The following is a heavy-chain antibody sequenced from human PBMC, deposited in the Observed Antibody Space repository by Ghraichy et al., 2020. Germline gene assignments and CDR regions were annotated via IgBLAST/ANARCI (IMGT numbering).Heavy chain of an antibody. Sequence: ESLNISCAASGFTFSGSAMHWVRQASGKGLEWVGRIRSKANSYATAYAASVKGRFTISRDDSKNTAYLQMNSLKTEDTAVYYCTRTYDYGDLGWFDPWGQGTLVTVSS. CDR1: GFTFSGSA. J-gene: IGHJ5*02. CDR3: TRTYDYGDLGWFDP. D-gene: IGHD4-17*01. CDR2: IRSKANSYAT. V-gene: IGHV3-73*01.